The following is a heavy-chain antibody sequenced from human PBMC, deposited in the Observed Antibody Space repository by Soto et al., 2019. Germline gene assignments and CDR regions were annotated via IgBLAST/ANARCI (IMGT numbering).Heavy chain of an antibody. V-gene: IGHV1-3*01. CDR3: VVSRGWWSSEY. Sequence: QVPLVQSGAEVKKPGTSVKVSCQTSGYTFTIFDMHWVRQAPGQSLEWMGWIKAANAYAVYSENFQGRVTFTRDTSARTGYMDVSSLRYEDTAVYYCVVSRGWWSSEYWGQGTLVTVSS. J-gene: IGHJ4*02. CDR1: GYTFTIFD. CDR2: IKAANAYA. D-gene: IGHD6-19*01.